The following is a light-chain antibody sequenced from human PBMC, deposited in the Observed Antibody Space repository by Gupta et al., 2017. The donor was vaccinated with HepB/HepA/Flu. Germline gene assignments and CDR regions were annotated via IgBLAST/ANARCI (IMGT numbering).Light chain of an antibody. CDR2: GAS. V-gene: IGKV3-20*01. CDR3: QQYASAPWT. Sequence: EIVLTQSPGTLSLSPGERATLSCRASQSLSSSHLAWCQQKPGQAPRLLIYGASNRATGVPDRFGGSGSGTDFTLTISRLEPKDFATYYCQQYASAPWTLGQGTKVEIK. CDR1: QSLSSSH. J-gene: IGKJ1*01.